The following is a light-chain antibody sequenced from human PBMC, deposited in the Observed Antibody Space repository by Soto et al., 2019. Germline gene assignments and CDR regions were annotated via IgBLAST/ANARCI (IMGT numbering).Light chain of an antibody. V-gene: IGKV1-8*01. J-gene: IGKJ1*01. CDR2: AAS. CDR3: QQGYTTLWT. CDR1: QGISSY. Sequence: AIRMTQSPSSLSASTGDRVTITCRASQGISSYLAWYQQKPGKAPKLLIYAASTLQSGVPSRFSGSGSGTHFALTISNLQPEDFATYYCQQGYTTLWTFGQGTKVDIK.